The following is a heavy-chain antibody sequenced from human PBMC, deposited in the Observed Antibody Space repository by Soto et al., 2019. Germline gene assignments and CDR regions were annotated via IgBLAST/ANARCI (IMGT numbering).Heavy chain of an antibody. J-gene: IGHJ6*03. Sequence: SETLSLTCTVSGGSISSGGYYWSWIRQHPGKGLEWIGYIYYSGSTYYNPSLKSRVTISVDTSKNQFSLKLSSVTAADTAVYYCARGAARRKRVAGHYYYMDVWGKGTTVTVSS. CDR2: IYYSGST. CDR1: GGSISSGGYY. D-gene: IGHD2-15*01. CDR3: ARGAARRKRVAGHYYYMDV. V-gene: IGHV4-31*03.